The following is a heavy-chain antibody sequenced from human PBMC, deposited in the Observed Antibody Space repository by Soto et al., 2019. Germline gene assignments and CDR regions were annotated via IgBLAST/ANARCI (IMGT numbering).Heavy chain of an antibody. CDR2: IYYSGST. Sequence: SETLSLTCTVSGGSISSSSYYWGWIRQPPGKGLEWIGSIYYSGSTYYNPSLKSRVTISVDTSKNQFSLKLSSVTAADTAVYYCARLGKGEDEVEPLDYWGQGTLVTVSS. CDR3: ARLGKGEDEVEPLDY. D-gene: IGHD1-1*01. J-gene: IGHJ4*02. CDR1: GGSISSSSYY. V-gene: IGHV4-39*01.